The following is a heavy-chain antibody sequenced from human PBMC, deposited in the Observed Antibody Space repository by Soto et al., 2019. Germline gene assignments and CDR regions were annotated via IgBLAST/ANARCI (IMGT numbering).Heavy chain of an antibody. J-gene: IGHJ6*02. V-gene: IGHV3-30-3*01. CDR3: ARDRVYCISTSCSPPGYYGMDV. CDR2: ISYDGSNK. Sequence: QVQLVESGGGVVQPGRSLRLSCAASGFTFSGYAMHWVRQAPGKGLEWVAVISYDGSNKYYADSVKGRFTISRDNSKNTLYLQMNSLRAEDTAVYYCARDRVYCISTSCSPPGYYGMDVWGQGTTVTVSS. CDR1: GFTFSGYA. D-gene: IGHD2-2*01.